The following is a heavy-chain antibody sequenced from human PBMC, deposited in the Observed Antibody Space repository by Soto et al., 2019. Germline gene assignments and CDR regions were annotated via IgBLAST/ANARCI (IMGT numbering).Heavy chain of an antibody. D-gene: IGHD5-18*01. CDR2: ISYDGGLQ. CDR1: GFTFTSYG. Sequence: QAHLVESGGGVVQPGRSLRLSCAASGFTFTSYGMHWVRQAPGTRLEGVAVISYDGGLQHYADSVKGRFTISRDNSKNMVLLQMRSLRAEDTAVYYCVSDRGYGHASVPYSWGQGTLVSVSS. V-gene: IGHV3-30*03. CDR3: VSDRGYGHASVPYS. J-gene: IGHJ4*02.